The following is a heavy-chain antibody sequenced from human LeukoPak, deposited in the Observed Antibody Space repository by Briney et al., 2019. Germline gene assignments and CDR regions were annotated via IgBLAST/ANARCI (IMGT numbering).Heavy chain of an antibody. Sequence: GGSLRLSCAASGFTFNDYYMSWIRQAPGKGLEWLSYINIGGTNTHYADSVKGRFTISRDNAKNSLYLQMNSLTVEDTAVYYCARHEGTWFDPWGQGALVTVSS. CDR2: INIGGTNT. V-gene: IGHV3-11*04. CDR1: GFTFNDYY. CDR3: ARHEGTWFDP. J-gene: IGHJ5*02.